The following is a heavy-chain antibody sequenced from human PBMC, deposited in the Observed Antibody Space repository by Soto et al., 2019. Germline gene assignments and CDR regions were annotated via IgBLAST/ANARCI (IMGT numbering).Heavy chain of an antibody. CDR2: INPNSGAT. Sequence: ASVKVSCKASGYTFTGYYMHWVRQAPGQGLEWMGWINPNSGATNYAQKFQGWLSMTRDTSISTAYMELNRLKSDDTAVYYCARVAPTSSYYFDSWGQGTLVTVSS. CDR1: GYTFTGYY. V-gene: IGHV1-2*04. CDR3: ARVAPTSSYYFDS. J-gene: IGHJ4*02. D-gene: IGHD2-2*01.